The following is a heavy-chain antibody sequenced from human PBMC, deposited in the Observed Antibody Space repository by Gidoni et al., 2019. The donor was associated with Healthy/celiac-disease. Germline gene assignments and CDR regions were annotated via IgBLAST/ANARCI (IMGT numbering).Heavy chain of an antibody. V-gene: IGHV1-69*06. CDR3: ARVGGPLIVGATGGFFDY. CDR2: IIPIFGTA. Sequence: QVQLVQSGAEVKKPGSSVKVSCKASGGTFSSYAISWVRQAPGQGLEWMGGIIPIFGTANYAQKFQGRVTITADKSTSTAYMELSSLRSEDTAVYYCARVGGPLIVGATGGFFDYWGQGTLVTVSS. J-gene: IGHJ4*02. D-gene: IGHD1-26*01. CDR1: GGTFSSYA.